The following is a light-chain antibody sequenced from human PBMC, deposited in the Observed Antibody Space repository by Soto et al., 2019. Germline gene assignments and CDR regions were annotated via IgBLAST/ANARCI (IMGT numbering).Light chain of an antibody. CDR1: SSDVGGYNY. V-gene: IGLV2-14*01. CDR2: EVS. Sequence: QSALTQPASVSGSPGQSITISCTGTSSDVGGYNYVSWYQQHPDKAPKLMIYEVSNRPSGVSNRFSGSKSGNTASLTISGLQAEDEAVYYCNSYTTSGTRVFGGGTKLTVL. J-gene: IGLJ3*02. CDR3: NSYTTSGTRV.